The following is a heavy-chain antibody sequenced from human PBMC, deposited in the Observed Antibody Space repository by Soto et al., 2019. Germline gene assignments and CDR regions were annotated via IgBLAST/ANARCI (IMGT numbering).Heavy chain of an antibody. V-gene: IGHV3-30*18. CDR3: AKAHSYIVLMVYAEDY. Sequence: SLRLSCAASGFTFSSYGMHWVRQAPGKGLEWVAVISYDGSNKYYADSVKGRFTISRDNSKNTLYLQMNSLRAEDTAVYYCAKAHSYIVLMVYAEDYWGQGTLVTVSS. D-gene: IGHD2-8*01. J-gene: IGHJ4*02. CDR2: ISYDGSNK. CDR1: GFTFSSYG.